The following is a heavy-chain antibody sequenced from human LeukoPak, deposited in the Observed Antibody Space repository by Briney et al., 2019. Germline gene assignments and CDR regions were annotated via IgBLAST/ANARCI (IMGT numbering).Heavy chain of an antibody. CDR2: IYYSGST. CDR1: GGSISSSSYY. D-gene: IGHD6-19*01. V-gene: IGHV4-39*01. Sequence: PSETLSLTCTVSGGSISSSSYYWGWTRQPPGKGLEWIGSIYYSGSTYYNPSLKSRVTISVDTSKNQFSLKLSSVTAADTAVYYCARQSSGWYRAFDIWGQGTMVTVSS. J-gene: IGHJ3*02. CDR3: ARQSSGWYRAFDI.